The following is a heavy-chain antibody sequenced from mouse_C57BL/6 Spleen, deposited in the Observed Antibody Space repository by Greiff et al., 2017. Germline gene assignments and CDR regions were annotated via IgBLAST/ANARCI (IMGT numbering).Heavy chain of an antibody. CDR1: GYTFTSYG. D-gene: IGHD3-1*01. J-gene: IGHJ3*01. V-gene: IGHV1-81*01. Sequence: VQRVESGAELARPGASVKLSCKASGYTFTSYGISWVKQRTGQGLEWIGEIYPRSGNTYYNEKFKGKATLTADKSSSTAYMELRSLTSEDSAVYFCARSGDSAWFAYWGQGTLVTVSA. CDR2: IYPRSGNT. CDR3: ARSGDSAWFAY.